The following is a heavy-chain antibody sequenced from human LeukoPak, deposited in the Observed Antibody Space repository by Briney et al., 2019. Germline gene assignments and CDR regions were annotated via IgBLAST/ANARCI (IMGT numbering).Heavy chain of an antibody. J-gene: IGHJ5*02. CDR2: HSGST. Sequence: HSGSTYYNPSLKSRVTISVDRSKNQFSLKLSSVTAADTAVYYCARVVTIFGVVDYNWFDPWGQGTLVTVSS. CDR3: ARVVTIFGVVDYNWFDP. V-gene: IGHV4-30-2*01. D-gene: IGHD3-3*01.